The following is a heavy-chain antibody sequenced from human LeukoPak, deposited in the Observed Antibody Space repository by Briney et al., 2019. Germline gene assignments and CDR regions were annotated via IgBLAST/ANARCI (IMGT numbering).Heavy chain of an antibody. D-gene: IGHD4-17*01. J-gene: IGHJ4*02. CDR3: ARESRGYGDYSSGFDY. CDR1: GITMTKYW. V-gene: IGHV3-7*01. Sequence: QPGGSLRLSCAASGITMTKYWMTWVRQVPGKGLEWVATIKQDGSEKYYVDSVKGRFTISRDNSKNTLYLQMGSLRAEDMAVYYCARESRGYGDYSSGFDYWGQGTLVTVSS. CDR2: IKQDGSEK.